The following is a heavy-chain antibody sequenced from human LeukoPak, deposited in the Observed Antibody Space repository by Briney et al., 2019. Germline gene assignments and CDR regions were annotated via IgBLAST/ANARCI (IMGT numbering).Heavy chain of an antibody. D-gene: IGHD6-6*01. CDR3: ARGLSLAARPQTTNYYYYSMDV. V-gene: IGHV4-34*01. Sequence: SETLSLTCAVYGGSFSGYYWSWVRQPPGKGLEWIGEINHSGSTNYNPSLKSRVTISVDTSKNQFSLKLSSVTAADTAVYYCARGLSLAARPQTTNYYYYSMDVWGQGTTVTVSS. CDR1: GGSFSGYY. J-gene: IGHJ6*02. CDR2: INHSGST.